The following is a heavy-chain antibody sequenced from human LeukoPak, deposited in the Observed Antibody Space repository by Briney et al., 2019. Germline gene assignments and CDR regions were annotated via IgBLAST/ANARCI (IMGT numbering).Heavy chain of an antibody. CDR3: ATVASAAFWSGYSRPYYYYYMDV. V-gene: IGHV1-46*01. CDR2: INPSGGST. D-gene: IGHD3-3*01. CDR1: GYTFTSYY. J-gene: IGHJ6*03. Sequence: ASVKVSCKASGYTFTSYYMHWVRQAPGQGLEWMGIINPSGGSTSYAQKFQGRVTMTRDTSTSTAYMELSSLRSEDTAVYYCATVASAAFWSGYSRPYYYYYMDVWGKGTTVTVSS.